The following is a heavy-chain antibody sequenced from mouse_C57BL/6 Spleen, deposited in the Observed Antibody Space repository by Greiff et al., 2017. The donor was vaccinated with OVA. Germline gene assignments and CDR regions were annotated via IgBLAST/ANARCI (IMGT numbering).Heavy chain of an antibody. CDR1: GYTFTSYW. Sequence: QVQLKQPGAELVKPGASVKMSCKASGYTFTSYWITWVKQRPGQGLEWIGDIYPGSGSTSYNEKFQSKATLTVDTSSSTAYMQLSSLTSEDSAVYYCARPDYYGSSGGYFDYWGQGTTLTVSS. V-gene: IGHV1-55*01. D-gene: IGHD1-1*01. CDR3: ARPDYYGSSGGYFDY. J-gene: IGHJ2*01. CDR2: IYPGSGST.